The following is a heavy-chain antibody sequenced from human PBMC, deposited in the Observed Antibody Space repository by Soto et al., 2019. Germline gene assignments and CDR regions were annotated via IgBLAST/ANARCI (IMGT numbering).Heavy chain of an antibody. D-gene: IGHD2-2*01. CDR1: GFTFKFYG. Sequence: VQMVESGGGVVQPGKYLRLWCETSGFTFKFYGMHWVRQAPGKGLECVAVISHDGNTHYYADSVKGRFTISRDNSKNTLYLLMNSLRLDDSSTYYCAKDRGGDCPDNSCYFGADYWGQGALVTVSS. J-gene: IGHJ4*02. CDR2: ISHDGNTH. V-gene: IGHV3-30*18. CDR3: AKDRGGDCPDNSCYFGADY.